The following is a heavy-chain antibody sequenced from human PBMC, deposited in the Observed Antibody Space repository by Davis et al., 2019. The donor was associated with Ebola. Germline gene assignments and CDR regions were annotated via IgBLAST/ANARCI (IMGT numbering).Heavy chain of an antibody. CDR2: INHSGST. J-gene: IGHJ4*02. D-gene: IGHD5-12*01. V-gene: IGHV4-34*01. CDR1: GGSFSGYY. CDR3: ARKRGHSGYDRFDY. Sequence: SETLSLPCAVYGGSFSGYYWSWLRQPPGKALEWIGEINHSGSTNYNPSLKSRVTISVDTSKNQFSLKLSSVTAADTAVYYCARKRGHSGYDRFDYWGQGTLVTVSS.